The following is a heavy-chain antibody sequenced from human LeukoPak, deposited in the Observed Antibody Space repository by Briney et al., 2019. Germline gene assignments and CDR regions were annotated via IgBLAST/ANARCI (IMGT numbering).Heavy chain of an antibody. CDR1: GDNLTALS. D-gene: IGHD2-15*01. V-gene: IGHV1-46*01. J-gene: IGHJ5*02. CDR2: INPSGGST. Sequence: GASVKVSCMVSGDNLTALSMHWVRQAPGKGLEWMGIINPSGGSTSYAQKFQGRVTMTRDTSTSTVYMELSSLRSEDTAVYYCAREWVVAATRWFDPWGQGTLVTVSS. CDR3: AREWVVAATRWFDP.